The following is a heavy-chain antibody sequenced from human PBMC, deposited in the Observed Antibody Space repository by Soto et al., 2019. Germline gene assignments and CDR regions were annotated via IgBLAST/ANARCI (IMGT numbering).Heavy chain of an antibody. V-gene: IGHV3-7*05. CDR2: VKQDGSEI. J-gene: IGHJ4*02. CDR1: GFTFSNHW. D-gene: IGHD6-19*01. Sequence: GGSLRLSCAASGFTFSNHWMTWVRQAPGKGLEWVASVKQDGSEIYYGDSVKGRFTISRDNAKNSLFLQLNNLRAEDTAMYYCARDPGISSGWYYFDYWGQGTLVTVSS. CDR3: ARDPGISSGWYYFDY.